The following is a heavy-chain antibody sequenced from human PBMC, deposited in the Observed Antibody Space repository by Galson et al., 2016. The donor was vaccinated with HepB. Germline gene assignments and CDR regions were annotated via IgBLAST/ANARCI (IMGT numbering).Heavy chain of an antibody. Sequence: SVKVSCKASGYTFSSSDINWVRQATGQGLEWMGWMNPNSGNTDYAPKFQGRVTMTRDTSISTAYMELTSLRSEDTAVYYCAKAGDSGDYLCWFDSWGQGTLVTVSS. J-gene: IGHJ5*01. CDR1: GYTFSSSD. CDR2: MNPNSGNT. D-gene: IGHD4-17*01. CDR3: AKAGDSGDYLCWFDS. V-gene: IGHV1-8*01.